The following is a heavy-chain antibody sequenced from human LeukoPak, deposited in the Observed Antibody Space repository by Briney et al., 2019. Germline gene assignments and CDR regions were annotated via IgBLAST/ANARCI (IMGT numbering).Heavy chain of an antibody. CDR3: ARDPGYGDYVYFDY. CDR2: IYTSGST. D-gene: IGHD4-17*01. CDR1: GGSISSYY. V-gene: IGHV4-4*07. Sequence: SETLSLTCTVSGGSISSYYWSWLRQPAGKGLEWIGRIYTSGSTNYNPSLKSRVTMSVDTSKNQFSLKLSSVTAADTAVYYCARDPGYGDYVYFDYWGQGTLVTVSS. J-gene: IGHJ4*02.